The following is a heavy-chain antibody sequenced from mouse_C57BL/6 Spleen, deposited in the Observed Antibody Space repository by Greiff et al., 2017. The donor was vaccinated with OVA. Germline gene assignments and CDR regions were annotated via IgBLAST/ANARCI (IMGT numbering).Heavy chain of an antibody. V-gene: IGHV2-2*01. CDR3: ARSTVDWYFDV. CDR2: IWSGGST. Sequence: VKLVESGPGLVQPSQSLSITCTASGFSLTSYGVHWVRQSPGKGLEWLGVIWSGGSTDYNAAFISRLSISKDNSKSQVFFKMNSLQADDTAIYYCARSTVDWYFDVWGTGTTVTVSS. J-gene: IGHJ1*03. CDR1: GFSLTSYG. D-gene: IGHD1-1*01.